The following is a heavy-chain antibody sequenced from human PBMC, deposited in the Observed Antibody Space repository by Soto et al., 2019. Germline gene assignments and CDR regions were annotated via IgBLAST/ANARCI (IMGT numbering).Heavy chain of an antibody. V-gene: IGHV3-30-3*01. CDR2: ISYDGSNK. CDR3: AREAGGDPGCYFDY. CDR1: GFTFSSYA. D-gene: IGHD2-21*02. Sequence: QVQLVESGGGVVQPGRSLRLSCAASGFTFSSYAMHWVRQAPGKGLEWVAVISYDGSNKYYADSVKCRFTISRDNSKNTLYLQMNSLRAEDTAVYYCAREAGGDPGCYFDYWGQGTLVTVSS. J-gene: IGHJ4*02.